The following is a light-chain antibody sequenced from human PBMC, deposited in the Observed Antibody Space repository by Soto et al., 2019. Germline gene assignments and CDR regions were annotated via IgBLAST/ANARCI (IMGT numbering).Light chain of an antibody. CDR1: QTVISY. J-gene: IGKJ1*01. V-gene: IGKV3-15*01. CDR3: QQYNDWPLT. Sequence: EIVLTQSPDTLSLSPAERATLSCRASQTVISYVGWYQQKPVQAPRLLIYDAFARATGIPARFSGSGSGTEFTITSSSLQSEDLDLYYCQQYNDWPLTFGQGTKVDI. CDR2: DAF.